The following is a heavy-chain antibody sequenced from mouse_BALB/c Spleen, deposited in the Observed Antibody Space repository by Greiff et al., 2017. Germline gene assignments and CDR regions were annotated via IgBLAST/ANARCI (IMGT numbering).Heavy chain of an antibody. CDR2: ISYDGSN. CDR3: AREVPVVRLFDY. V-gene: IGHV3-6*02. CDR1: GYSITSGYY. J-gene: IGHJ2*01. D-gene: IGHD2-14*01. Sequence: EVQLQESGPGLVKPSQSLSITCSVTGYSITSGYYWNWIRQFPGNKLEWMGYISYDGSNNYNPSLKNRISITRDTSKNQFFLKLNSVTTEDTATYYCAREVPVVRLFDYWGQGTTLTVSS.